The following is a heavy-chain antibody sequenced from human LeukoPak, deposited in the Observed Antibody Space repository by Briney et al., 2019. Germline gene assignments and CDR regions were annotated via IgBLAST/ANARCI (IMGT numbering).Heavy chain of an antibody. CDR2: IRYGGSNK. CDR1: GFTFSSYG. D-gene: IGHD2/OR15-2a*01. CDR3: ARAGLLFYFDY. V-gene: IGHV3-30*02. Sequence: GGSLRLSCAASGFTFSSYGMHWVRQAPGKGLEWVAFIRYGGSNKYYAASVKGRFTISRDNARDSLFLQMNSLRVEDTAIYYCARAGLLFYFDYWGQGALVTVSS. J-gene: IGHJ4*02.